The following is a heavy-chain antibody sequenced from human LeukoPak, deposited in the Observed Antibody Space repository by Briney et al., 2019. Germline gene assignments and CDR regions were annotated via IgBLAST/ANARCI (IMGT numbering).Heavy chain of an antibody. CDR2: MNTNRSGT. J-gene: IGHJ4*02. D-gene: IGHD6-19*01. Sequence: ASVNVSCTASGYTFTGYYMHWVRQAPGQGLVWMGWMNTNRSGTNYAQNVQGRVTITSDRANNTAYLEMNRLRSDDPAGNYFARSEGEQLLIDYWGQGTLVTVSS. CDR3: ARSEGEQLLIDY. V-gene: IGHV1-2*02. CDR1: GYTFTGYY.